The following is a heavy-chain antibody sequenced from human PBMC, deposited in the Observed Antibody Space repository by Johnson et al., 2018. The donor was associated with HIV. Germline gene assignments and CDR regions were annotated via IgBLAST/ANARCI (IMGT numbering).Heavy chain of an antibody. Sequence: VQLVESGGGLVQPGGSLRLSCAASGFTFSSYDMHWVRQATGKGLEWVSAIGTAGDTYYPGSVKGRFTISRENAKNSLYLQMNSLRAGDTAVYYCARGTGSGWSGSLDAFDIWGQGTMVTVSS. CDR3: ARGTGSGWSGSLDAFDI. D-gene: IGHD6-19*01. J-gene: IGHJ3*02. CDR1: GFTFSSYD. V-gene: IGHV3-13*01. CDR2: IGTAGDT.